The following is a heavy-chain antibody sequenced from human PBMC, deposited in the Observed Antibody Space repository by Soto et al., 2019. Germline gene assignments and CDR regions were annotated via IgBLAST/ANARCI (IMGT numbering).Heavy chain of an antibody. J-gene: IGHJ4*02. Sequence: EVQLVESGGGLVQPGRSLRLSCAASGFTFDDYAMHWVRQAPGKGLEWVSGMSWNSGPIAYADSVKGRFTVSRDNAKNSLYLQMNSLRADDPAVYYCAKDIRRGFSSAWGDWGQGALVTVSS. CDR3: AKDIRRGFSSAWGD. CDR1: GFTFDDYA. CDR2: MSWNSGPI. V-gene: IGHV3-9*01. D-gene: IGHD6-19*01.